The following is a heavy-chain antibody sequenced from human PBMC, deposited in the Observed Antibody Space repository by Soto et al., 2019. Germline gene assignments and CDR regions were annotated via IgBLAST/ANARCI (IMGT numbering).Heavy chain of an antibody. D-gene: IGHD5-18*01. CDR2: IIPIFGTA. V-gene: IGHV1-69*13. CDR1: GGTFSSYA. Sequence: SVKVSCKASGGTFSSYAISWVRQAPGQGLEWMGGIIPIFGTANYAQKFQGRVTITADESTSTAYMELSSLRSEDTAVYYCAKADTATTNYYYYYGMDVWGQGTRVTVSS. J-gene: IGHJ6*02. CDR3: AKADTATTNYYYYYGMDV.